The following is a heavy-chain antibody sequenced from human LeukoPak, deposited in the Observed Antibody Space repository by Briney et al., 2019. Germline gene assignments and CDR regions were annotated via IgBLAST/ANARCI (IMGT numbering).Heavy chain of an antibody. Sequence: GGSLRLSCAASGFTFSSYAMSWVRQAPGKGLEWVSAISGSGGSTYYADSVKGRFTISRDNSKNTLYLQMNSLRAEDTAVYYCXXXXXXXVVTYFDYWGQGTLVTVSS. CDR3: XXXXXXXVVTYFDY. CDR2: ISGSGGST. V-gene: IGHV3-23*01. D-gene: IGHD3-3*01. CDR1: GFTFSSYA. J-gene: IGHJ4*02.